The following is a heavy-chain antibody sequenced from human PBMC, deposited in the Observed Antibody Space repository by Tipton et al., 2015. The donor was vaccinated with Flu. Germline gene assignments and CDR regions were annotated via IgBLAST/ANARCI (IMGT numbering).Heavy chain of an antibody. CDR2: ISAYNGNA. Sequence: QSGAEVKKPGASVKVSCKASGYTFTSYGISWVRQAPGQGLEWMGWISAYNGNANYAQKLQGRVTMTTDTSTSTAYMELRSLRSDDTAVYYCARGQGIVLMVYGGLQAMDYFDYWGQGTLVTVSS. J-gene: IGHJ4*02. V-gene: IGHV1-18*04. CDR1: GYTFTSYG. D-gene: IGHD2-8*01. CDR3: ARGQGIVLMVYGGLQAMDYFDY.